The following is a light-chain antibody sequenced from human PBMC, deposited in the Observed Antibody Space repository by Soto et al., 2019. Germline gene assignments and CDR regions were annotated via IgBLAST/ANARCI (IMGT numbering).Light chain of an antibody. CDR1: EGIDTS. V-gene: IGKV1-5*01. J-gene: IGKJ1*01. CDR3: QHYDTFSWT. Sequence: DIQMTQSPSTLSVSLGDRITITCRASEGIDTSLAWFQQRPGKAPKVLIAGASGLMNGVPSTFSGSGSGTEFALTISSVQPDDFATYFCQHYDTFSWTFGQGTKVEMK. CDR2: GAS.